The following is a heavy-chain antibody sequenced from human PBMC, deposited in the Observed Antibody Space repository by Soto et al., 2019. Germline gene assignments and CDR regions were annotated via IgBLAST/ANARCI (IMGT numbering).Heavy chain of an antibody. V-gene: IGHV3-23*01. CDR1: GFSLGSNS. D-gene: IGHD3-10*01. CDR2: ISNDGSIT. CDR3: AKWSGFGDA. J-gene: IGHJ5*02. Sequence: AGGSLRLSCAASGFSLGSNSVAWVRQAPGERLQWISGISNDGSITFYVDSVRGRFTISRDTSRNTLYLQMDSLRVEDTALYFCAKWSGFGDAWGQGTLVTVSS.